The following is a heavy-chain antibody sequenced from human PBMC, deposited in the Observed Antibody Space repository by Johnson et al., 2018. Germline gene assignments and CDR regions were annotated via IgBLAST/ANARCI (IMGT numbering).Heavy chain of an antibody. J-gene: IGHJ6*03. V-gene: IGHV3-30-3*01. CDR2: ISYDGSNK. CDR1: GFTFSSYA. Sequence: QVQLVESGGGVVQPGRSLRLSCAASGFTFSSYAMHWVRQAPGKGLEWVAVISYDGSNKYYADSVKGRFTISRDNSKNTLDLQMNSLRAEDTAVYYCARGDYYYYMDVWGKGTTVTVSS. CDR3: ARGDYYYYMDV.